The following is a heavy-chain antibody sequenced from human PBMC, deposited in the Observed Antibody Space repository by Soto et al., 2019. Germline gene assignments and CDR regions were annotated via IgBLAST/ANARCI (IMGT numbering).Heavy chain of an antibody. Sequence: PSETLSLTCGVSGGTVASSHWWSWVRQSPGRGLEWIGNVYHTGDTNFNPSLQSRVTFSVDKSNNQFSLRLTSVTAADTAVYFCSREIVTAGVNTYLVPWGPGTLVTVSS. J-gene: IGHJ5*02. V-gene: IGHV4-4*02. CDR3: SREIVTAGVNTYLVP. CDR1: GGTVASSHW. CDR2: VYHTGDT. D-gene: IGHD3-16*02.